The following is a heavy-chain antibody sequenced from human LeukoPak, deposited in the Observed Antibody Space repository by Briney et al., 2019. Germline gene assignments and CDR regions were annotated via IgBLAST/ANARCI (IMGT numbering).Heavy chain of an antibody. D-gene: IGHD5-18*01. CDR3: ARDPGYSSDY. J-gene: IGHJ4*02. V-gene: IGHV4-34*01. CDR1: GGSFSGYY. CDR2: INHSGST. Sequence: SETLSLTCAVYGGSFSGYYWSWIREPPGKGLEWIGEINHSGSTNYNPSLKSRVTISVDTSKNRFSLKLSSVTAADTAVYYCARDPGYSSDYWGQGTLVTVS.